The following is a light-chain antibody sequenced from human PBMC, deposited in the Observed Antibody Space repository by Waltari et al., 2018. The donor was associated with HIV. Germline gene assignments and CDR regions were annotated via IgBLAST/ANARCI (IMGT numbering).Light chain of an antibody. CDR3: CSYSGSGTLV. Sequence: QSALTQPASVSGSPGQSITISCTGTSSDIGGYDYVSWYQHLPVKVPRLMIYDVNKRPSVVSSRFSGSKSGSTASLTISGLQPEDEADYYCCSYSGSGTLVFGGGTKLIVL. CDR1: SSDIGGYDY. CDR2: DVN. J-gene: IGLJ2*01. V-gene: IGLV2-23*02.